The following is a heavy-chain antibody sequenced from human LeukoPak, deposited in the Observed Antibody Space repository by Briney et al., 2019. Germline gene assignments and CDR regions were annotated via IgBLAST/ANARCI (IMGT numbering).Heavy chain of an antibody. D-gene: IGHD3-3*01. Sequence: GGSLRLSCAASGFTFSSYAMSWVRQAPGKGLEWVSAISGSGGSTYYADSVKGRFTISRDNSKNTLYLQMNSLRAEDTAVYYCARVRVTIFGRAHWFDPWGQGTLVTVSS. CDR3: ARVRVTIFGRAHWFDP. J-gene: IGHJ5*02. V-gene: IGHV3-23*01. CDR1: GFTFSSYA. CDR2: ISGSGGST.